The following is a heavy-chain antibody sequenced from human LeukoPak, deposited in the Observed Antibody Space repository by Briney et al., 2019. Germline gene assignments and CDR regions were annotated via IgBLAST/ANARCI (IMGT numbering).Heavy chain of an antibody. CDR2: IYHSGST. J-gene: IGHJ4*02. CDR3: ARQTGSGLFILP. CDR1: GYSISSGYY. Sequence: SSETLSLTCTVSGYSISSGYYWGWIRQPPGKGLEWIGSIYHSGSTYYNASLKSQVSISIDTSKNQFSLKLTSVTAADTAVYYCARQTGSGLFILPGGQGTLVTVSS. D-gene: IGHD3/OR15-3a*01. V-gene: IGHV4-38-2*02.